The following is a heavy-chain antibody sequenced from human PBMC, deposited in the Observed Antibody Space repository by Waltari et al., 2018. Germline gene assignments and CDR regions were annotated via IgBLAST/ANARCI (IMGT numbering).Heavy chain of an antibody. CDR2: IYYNGRT. V-gene: IGHV4-38-2*01. Sequence: QVQLQESGPGLVKPSQTLSLSCAVFDYSIPNGYYWAWIRQSQGKSLDWIGNIYYNGRTNSNPSLKSRVTISVDTSKNHFSLRLSSVTAADAAVYYCAGQGYCGGDCYRGAFDIWGQGTMVTVSS. CDR1: DYSIPNGYY. D-gene: IGHD2-21*01. CDR3: AGQGYCGGDCYRGAFDI. J-gene: IGHJ3*02.